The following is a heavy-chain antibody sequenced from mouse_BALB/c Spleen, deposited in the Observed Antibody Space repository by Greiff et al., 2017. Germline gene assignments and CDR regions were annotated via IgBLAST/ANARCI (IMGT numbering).Heavy chain of an antibody. D-gene: IGHD4-1*01. CDR3: ARGLGRDWYFDV. J-gene: IGHJ1*01. CDR1: GFTFSSYG. CDR2: ISSGGSYT. V-gene: IGHV5-6*01. Sequence: EVQRVESGGDLVKPGGSLKLSCAASGFTFSSYGMSWVRQTPDKRLEWVATISSGGSYTYYPDSVKGRFTISRDNAKNTLYLQMSSLKSEDTAMYYCARGLGRDWYFDVWGAGTTVTVSS.